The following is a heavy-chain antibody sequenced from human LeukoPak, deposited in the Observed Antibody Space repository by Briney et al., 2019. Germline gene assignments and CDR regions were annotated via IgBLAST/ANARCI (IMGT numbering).Heavy chain of an antibody. V-gene: IGHV1-18*01. CDR3: ARVMRDCSSTSCYYYYHYMDV. CDR1: GYTFTSYG. Sequence: GASVKVSCKASGYTFTSYGISWVRQAPGQGLEWMGWISAYNGNTNYAQKLQGRVTMTTDTSTSTAYMELRSLRSDDTAVYYCARVMRDCSSTSCYYYYHYMDVWGKGTTVTVSS. J-gene: IGHJ6*03. CDR2: ISAYNGNT. D-gene: IGHD2-2*01.